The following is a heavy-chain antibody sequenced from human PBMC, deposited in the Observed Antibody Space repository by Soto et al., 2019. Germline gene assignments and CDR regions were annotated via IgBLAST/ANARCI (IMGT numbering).Heavy chain of an antibody. CDR1: GGSTCSSSSY. Sequence: PSETLSLTCTVSGGSTCSSSSYWGWIRQPPGKGLEWIGSIYYSGSTYSNPSLKSRVTISVETYKNKLYLKMSSVPAADKAVYYCARLFLVPDATYCTNGVCPSGWCDRWGQGTLVT. CDR3: ARLFLVPDATYCTNGVCPSGWCDR. V-gene: IGHV4-39*01. J-gene: IGHJ5*02. CDR2: IYYSGST. D-gene: IGHD2-8*01.